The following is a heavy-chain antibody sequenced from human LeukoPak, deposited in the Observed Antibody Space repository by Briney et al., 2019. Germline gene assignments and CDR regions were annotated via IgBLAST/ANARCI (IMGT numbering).Heavy chain of an antibody. CDR3: ARDLMGFDY. CDR1: GIIFRDAW. D-gene: IGHD2-8*01. Sequence: PGGSLRLSCVVSGIIFRDAWMNWVRQTPGKGLEWVSVIYSGGSTYYADSVKGRFTISRDNSKNTLYLQMNSLRAEDTAVYYCARDLMGFDYWGQGTLVTVSS. J-gene: IGHJ4*02. V-gene: IGHV3-53*01. CDR2: IYSGGST.